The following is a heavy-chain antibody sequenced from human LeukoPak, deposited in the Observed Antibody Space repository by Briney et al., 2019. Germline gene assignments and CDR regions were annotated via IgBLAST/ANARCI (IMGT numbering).Heavy chain of an antibody. CDR2: IIPIFGST. CDR3: ARGRSGIPAVTYNWFDP. D-gene: IGHD6-13*01. V-gene: IGHV1-69*05. Sequence: ASVKVSCKASGGTFNSNAFHWVRQAPGQGLEWMGGIIPIFGSTKYVQKFQGRVTVTTDESTGTAYMELSDLRSDDTAVYYCARGRSGIPAVTYNWFDPWGQGTLVTVSS. J-gene: IGHJ5*02. CDR1: GGTFNSNA.